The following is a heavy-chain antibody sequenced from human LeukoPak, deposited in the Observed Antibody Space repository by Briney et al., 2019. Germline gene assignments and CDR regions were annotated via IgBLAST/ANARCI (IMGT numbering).Heavy chain of an antibody. Sequence: GGSLRLSCAASGFTFSSYAMTWVRQAPGKGLEWISAVSYDITRTFYADSVKGRFAISRDNSTNTLFLQKNSLRADDTAVYYCARPGCGGNCYYRMDVWGKGTTVTVSS. D-gene: IGHD2-21*01. V-gene: IGHV3-23*01. CDR1: GFTFSSYA. CDR2: VSYDITRT. J-gene: IGHJ6*04. CDR3: ARPGCGGNCYYRMDV.